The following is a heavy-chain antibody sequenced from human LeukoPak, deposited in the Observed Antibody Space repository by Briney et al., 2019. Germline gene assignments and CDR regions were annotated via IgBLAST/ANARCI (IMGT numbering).Heavy chain of an antibody. V-gene: IGHV3-30*18. J-gene: IGHJ5*02. Sequence: GRSLGLSCAASGVTLSPYGMHWVRQAPGKGLEWVAVISYEGGTQHYADSVKGRFIISRDNPRNTLYLQMNILRAEDTAVYYCAKEGTPQVSTWYDLWGQGTQVIVSS. CDR3: AKEGTPQVSTWYDL. CDR1: GVTLSPYG. D-gene: IGHD3-10*01. CDR2: ISYEGGTQ.